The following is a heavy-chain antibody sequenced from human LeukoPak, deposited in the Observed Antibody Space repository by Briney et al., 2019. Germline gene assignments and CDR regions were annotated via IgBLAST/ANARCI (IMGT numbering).Heavy chain of an antibody. D-gene: IGHD2-15*01. Sequence: SETLSLTCTVSGGSISSYYWSWIRQPAGKGLEWIGRIYTSGSTGYNSSLKSRVTMSVDTSKNQFSLKLSSVTAADTAVYYCARVDLRAAYFDYWGQGTLVTVSS. CDR2: IYTSGST. V-gene: IGHV4-4*07. CDR3: ARVDLRAAYFDY. CDR1: GGSISSYY. J-gene: IGHJ4*02.